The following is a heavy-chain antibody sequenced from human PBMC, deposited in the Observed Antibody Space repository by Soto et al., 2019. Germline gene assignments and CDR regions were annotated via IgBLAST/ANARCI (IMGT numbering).Heavy chain of an antibody. CDR2: INPSDGSA. Sequence: GASVKVACKASGHSFTSYYMHWVRQAPGQGLEWMGIINPSDGSATCAPKFQGRVTMTRDTSTSAVYMELSSLRSEDTAVYYCARWAATGTGGTPFDPWGQGTLVTVSS. V-gene: IGHV1-46*01. CDR1: GHSFTSYY. D-gene: IGHD6-13*01. CDR3: ARWAATGTGGTPFDP. J-gene: IGHJ5*02.